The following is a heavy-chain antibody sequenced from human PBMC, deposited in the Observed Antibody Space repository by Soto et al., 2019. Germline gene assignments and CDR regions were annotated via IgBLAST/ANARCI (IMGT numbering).Heavy chain of an antibody. D-gene: IGHD2-15*01. V-gene: IGHV1-18*01. Sequence: QVQLVQSGAEVKKPGASVKVSCKASGYTFTSYGISWVRQAPGQGLEWMGWISAYNGNTNYAQKLQARVTITSDTSTTTASIELTSLRSDDTAVYYCARGLPVVVVAATAGPYYYYYGMDVW. CDR3: ARGLPVVVVAATAGPYYYYYGMDV. CDR2: ISAYNGNT. CDR1: GYTFTSYG. J-gene: IGHJ6*01.